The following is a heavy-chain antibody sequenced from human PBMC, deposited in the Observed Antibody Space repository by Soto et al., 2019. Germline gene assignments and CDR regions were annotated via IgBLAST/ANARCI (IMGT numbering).Heavy chain of an antibody. V-gene: IGHV3-15*07. CDR2: IKSKTDGGTT. J-gene: IGHJ6*02. D-gene: IGHD1-26*01. CDR1: GFTFSNAW. CDR3: TRELLPNYYYYGMDV. Sequence: GGSLRLSCAASGFTFSNAWMNWVRQAPGKGLEWVGRIKSKTDGGTTDYAAPVKDRFTISRDDSKNTLNLQMNSLKTEDTAVYYCTRELLPNYYYYGMDVWGQGTTVTVSS.